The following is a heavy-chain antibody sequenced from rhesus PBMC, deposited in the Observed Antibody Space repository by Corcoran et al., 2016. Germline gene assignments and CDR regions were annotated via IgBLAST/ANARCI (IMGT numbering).Heavy chain of an antibody. J-gene: IGHJ4*01. CDR3: ARHKAHNIWTGYFDY. CDR2: IDSSGST. CDR1: GGSISSSY. D-gene: IGHD3-3*01. Sequence: QVQLQESGPGLVKPSETLSLTCAVSGGSISSSYWSWIRQAPGKGLEWIGRIDSSGSTYYNPSLKSRVTLSVDTSKNQFSLKLSSVTAADTAVYYCARHKAHNIWTGYFDYWGQGVLVTVSS. V-gene: IGHV4S11*01.